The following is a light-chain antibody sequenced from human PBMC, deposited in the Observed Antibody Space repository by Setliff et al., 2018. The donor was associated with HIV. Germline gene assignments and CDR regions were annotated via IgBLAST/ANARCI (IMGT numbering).Light chain of an antibody. V-gene: IGLV2-14*01. J-gene: IGLJ1*01. CDR2: EVS. CDR1: SSDVGAYNY. Sequence: LTQPASVSGSPGQSITISCTGTSSDVGAYNYVSWYQQYPGKAPKLMIYEVSNRPSGVSNRFSGSKSGNTASLTISGLQAEDEADYHCCSYTSSNTDVFGTGTKVTVL. CDR3: CSYTSSNTDV.